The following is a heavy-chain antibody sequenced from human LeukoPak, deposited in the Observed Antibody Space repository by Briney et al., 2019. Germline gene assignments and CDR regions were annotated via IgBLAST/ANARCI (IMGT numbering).Heavy chain of an antibody. J-gene: IGHJ6*03. V-gene: IGHV3-9*01. Sequence: PGGSLRLSCAVSGFTFDDYAMHWVRQAPGKGLEWVSGISWNSGSIGYADSVKGRFTISRDNAKNSLYLQMNSLRAEDTALYYCAKGKGAIYYGSGRDYMDVWGKGTTVTISS. CDR2: ISWNSGSI. CDR1: GFTFDDYA. CDR3: AKGKGAIYYGSGRDYMDV. D-gene: IGHD3-10*01.